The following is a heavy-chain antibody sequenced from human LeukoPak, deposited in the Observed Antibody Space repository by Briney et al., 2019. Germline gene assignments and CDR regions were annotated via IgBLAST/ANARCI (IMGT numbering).Heavy chain of an antibody. J-gene: IGHJ6*03. CDR1: GYTFTSYG. CDR2: ISAYNGNT. D-gene: IGHD3-22*01. Sequence: ASVNVSCKASGYTFTSYGISWVRQAPGQGLEWMGWISAYNGNTNYAQKLQGRVTMTTDTSTSTAYMELRSLRSDDTAVYYCARVDENSSGYSSYYYYYMDVWGKGTTVTVSS. CDR3: ARVDENSSGYSSYYYYYMDV. V-gene: IGHV1-18*01.